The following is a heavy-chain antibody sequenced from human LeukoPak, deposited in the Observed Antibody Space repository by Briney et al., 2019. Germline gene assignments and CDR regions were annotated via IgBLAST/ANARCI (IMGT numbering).Heavy chain of an antibody. CDR2: ISNSGGT. D-gene: IGHD1-26*01. CDR1: GGSIITYY. CDR3: ARLGGSPWY. J-gene: IGHJ4*02. Sequence: SETLSLTCTVSGGSIITYYWSWIRQPPRKGLEWIGHISNSGGTNYNPSLKSRVTMSVETSKNQIFLRLTSVTAADTAVYYCARLGGSPWYWGQGTLVTVSS. V-gene: IGHV4-59*01.